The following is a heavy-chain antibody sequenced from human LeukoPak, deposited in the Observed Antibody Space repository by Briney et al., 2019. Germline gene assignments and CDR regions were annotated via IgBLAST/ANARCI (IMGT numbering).Heavy chain of an antibody. V-gene: IGHV3-23*01. CDR2: ISGSGGST. CDR3: AKDRGLVVRIYYFDY. D-gene: IGHD2-21*01. Sequence: GGSLRLSCAASGFTFSSYAMSWVRQAPGKGLEWVSAISGSGGSTYYADSVKGRFTISRDNSKNTLYLQLNRLKALDTAVYYCAKDRGLVVRIYYFDYWGQGTLVTVSS. CDR1: GFTFSSYA. J-gene: IGHJ4*02.